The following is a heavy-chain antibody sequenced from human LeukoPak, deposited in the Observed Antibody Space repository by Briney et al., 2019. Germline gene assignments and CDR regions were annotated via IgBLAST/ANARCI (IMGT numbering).Heavy chain of an antibody. CDR2: ISSSGSTI. J-gene: IGHJ4*02. Sequence: PGGSLRLSCAASGFTFSSYGMSWIRQAPGKGLEWVSYISSSGSTIYYADSVKGRFTISRDNAKNSLYLQMNSLRAEDTAVYYCARDPPKLYDSSGYQQDYWGQGTLVTVSS. CDR3: ARDPPKLYDSSGYQQDY. CDR1: GFTFSSYG. V-gene: IGHV3-48*04. D-gene: IGHD3-22*01.